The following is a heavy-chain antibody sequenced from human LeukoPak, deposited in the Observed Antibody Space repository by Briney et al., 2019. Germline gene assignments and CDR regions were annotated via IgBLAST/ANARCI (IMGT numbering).Heavy chain of an antibody. CDR1: GFTFSSYG. CDR2: IRYDGSNK. Sequence: GGSLRLSCAASGFTFSSYGMHWVRQAPGQGLEWVAFIRYDGSNKYYADSVKGRFTISRDNSKNTLYLQVNSLRAEDTAVYYCASAIVGATIPFDYWGQGTLVTVSS. CDR3: ASAIVGATIPFDY. J-gene: IGHJ4*02. V-gene: IGHV3-30*02. D-gene: IGHD1-26*01.